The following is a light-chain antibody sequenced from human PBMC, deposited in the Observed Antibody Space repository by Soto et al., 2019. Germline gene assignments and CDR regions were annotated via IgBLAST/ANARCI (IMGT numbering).Light chain of an antibody. CDR2: AAS. J-gene: IGKJ2*01. CDR1: QSISSY. V-gene: IGKV1-39*01. Sequence: DIQMTQSPSSLSASVGDRVTITCRASQSISSYLNWYQQKPGKAPKLLIYAASSLQSGVPSRFSGSGSGTDLTLTISSLQPEDFATYYCQQSYSTFATFGQGTKLEIK. CDR3: QQSYSTFAT.